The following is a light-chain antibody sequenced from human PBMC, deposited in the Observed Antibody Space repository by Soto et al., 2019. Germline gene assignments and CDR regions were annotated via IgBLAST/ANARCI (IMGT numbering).Light chain of an antibody. V-gene: IGLV2-14*03. CDR1: SSDVGGSNF. CDR2: DVA. CDR3: VSYASGATCV. Sequence: QSALTQPASVSDSPGQSITISCTGTSSDVGGSNFVSWYQQHPGKPPKLIIYDVANRPSGVSNRFSGSKSGSTASLIISRLQTEDEADYYGVSYASGATCVFGTGTKV. J-gene: IGLJ1*01.